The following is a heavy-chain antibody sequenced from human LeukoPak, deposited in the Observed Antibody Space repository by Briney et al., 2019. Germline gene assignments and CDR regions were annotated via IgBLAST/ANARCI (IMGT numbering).Heavy chain of an antibody. CDR3: ARGAALAIDY. J-gene: IGHJ4*02. Sequence: SETLSLTCSVSGGSVTSGSYYWSWIRQPAGKGLEWIGRISTSGSTNYNPSLKSRDTMSLDTSKNQFSLKLNSLTAADTAVYYCARGAALAIDYWGQGALVTVSS. V-gene: IGHV4-61*02. CDR2: ISTSGST. CDR1: GGSVTSGSYY. D-gene: IGHD2-15*01.